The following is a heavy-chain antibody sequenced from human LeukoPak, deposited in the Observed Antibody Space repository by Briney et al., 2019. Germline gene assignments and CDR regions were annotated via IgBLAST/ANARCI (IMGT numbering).Heavy chain of an antibody. V-gene: IGHV3-21*01. CDR2: ISSSSSYI. CDR3: ARMGRQAVAGTSFDY. Sequence: GGSLRLSCAASGFTFSSYSMTWVRQAPGKGLEWVSSISSSSSYIYYADSVKGRFTISRDNAKNSLYLQMNSLRAEDTAVYYCARMGRQAVAGTSFDYWGQGTLVTVSS. J-gene: IGHJ4*02. D-gene: IGHD6-19*01. CDR1: GFTFSSYS.